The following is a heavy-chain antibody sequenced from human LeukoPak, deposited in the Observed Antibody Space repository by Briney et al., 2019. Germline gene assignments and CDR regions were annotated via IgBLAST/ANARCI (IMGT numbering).Heavy chain of an antibody. CDR3: ARGHISAAGNFDY. CDR2: VSTFSRYT. J-gene: IGHJ4*02. D-gene: IGHD6-13*01. Sequence: GGSLRLSCATSGFTFSDHYMSWIRQVPGKGLEWVSYVSTFSRYTNYADSVKGRFTISRDNAKNSLYLQMNSLRAEDTAVYYCARGHISAAGNFDYWGQGTLVTVSS. CDR1: GFTFSDHY. V-gene: IGHV3-11*05.